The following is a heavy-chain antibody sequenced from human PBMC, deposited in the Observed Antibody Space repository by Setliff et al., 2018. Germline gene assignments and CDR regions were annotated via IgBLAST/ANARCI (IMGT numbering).Heavy chain of an antibody. J-gene: IGHJ4*02. CDR2: IYHSGST. CDR3: TVYNTGSSKDHY. Sequence: PSETLSLTCAVSGYSISSGYYWGWIRQPPGKGLEWIGSIYHSGSTYYSPSLKSRVTISVDTSKNQFSLKLSSVTAADTALYYCTVYNTGSSKDHYWGQGTPVTVSS. CDR1: GYSISSGYY. V-gene: IGHV4-38-2*01. D-gene: IGHD2-8*02.